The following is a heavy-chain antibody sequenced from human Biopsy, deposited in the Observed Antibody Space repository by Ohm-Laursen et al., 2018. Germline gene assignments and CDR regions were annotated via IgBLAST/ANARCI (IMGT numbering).Heavy chain of an antibody. CDR1: GGPSTNYA. CDR2: IVPILGHL. J-gene: IGHJ4*02. CDR3: AADADGYYTEFDY. V-gene: IGHV1-69*04. D-gene: IGHD3-3*01. Sequence: SVKVSCKVSGGPSTNYAFSWVRQAPGQGLEWVGRIVPILGHLNYAQRFQGKVSITADKSTTYVYMELSRLTSGDTAVYYCAADADGYYTEFDYWGPGTLVTVSS.